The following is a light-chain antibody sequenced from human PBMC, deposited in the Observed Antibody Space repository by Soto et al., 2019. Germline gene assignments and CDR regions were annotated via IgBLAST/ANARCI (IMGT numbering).Light chain of an antibody. Sequence: QTVVTQEPSLTVSPGGKVTLTCASSTGAVTSGYYPNWFQQKPGQAPGALIYSTSNKHSWTPARFSGSLLGGKAALTLSGVQPEDEAEYYCLLYYGGAQLKVFGGGTKLTVL. CDR3: LLYYGGAQLKV. CDR1: TGAVTSGYY. J-gene: IGLJ2*01. CDR2: STS. V-gene: IGLV7-43*01.